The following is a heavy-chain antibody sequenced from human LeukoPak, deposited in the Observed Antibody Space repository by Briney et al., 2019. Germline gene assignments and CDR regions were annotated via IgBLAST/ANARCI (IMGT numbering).Heavy chain of an antibody. V-gene: IGHV4-39*01. CDR2: FYYSGGT. Sequence: PSETLSLTCTVSGGSISSSTYYWGWIRQPPGKGLEWIGSFYYSGGTYYNPSLKSRVTISVDTSKNQFSLKLSSVTAADTAVYYCARRVIFGYQFFNYWGQGTLVTVSS. D-gene: IGHD3-16*02. J-gene: IGHJ4*02. CDR3: ARRVIFGYQFFNY. CDR1: GGSISSSTYY.